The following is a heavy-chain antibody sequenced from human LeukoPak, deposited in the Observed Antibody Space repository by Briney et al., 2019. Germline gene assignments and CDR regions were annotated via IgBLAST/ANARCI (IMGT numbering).Heavy chain of an antibody. CDR2: ISYSGTT. D-gene: IGHD3-10*01. J-gene: IGHJ4*02. Sequence: SETLSLTCIVSGGSISSYYWSWLRQPPGKGLEWIGYISYSGTTHYNPSLDSRVTISVDTSKNQFSLKLRSVTAADTAVYYCARHGVYYASGSPSFDYWGQGTLVTVSS. CDR3: ARHGVYYASGSPSFDY. V-gene: IGHV4-59*08. CDR1: GGSISSYY.